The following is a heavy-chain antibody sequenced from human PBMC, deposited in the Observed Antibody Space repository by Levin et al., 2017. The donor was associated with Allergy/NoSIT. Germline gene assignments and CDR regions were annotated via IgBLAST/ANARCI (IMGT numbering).Heavy chain of an antibody. CDR1: GGSISSGGYY. V-gene: IGHV4-31*03. Sequence: SQTLSLTCTVSGGSISSGGYYWSWIRQHPGKGLEWIGYIYYSGSTYYNPSLKSRVTISVDTSKNQFSLKLSSVTAADTAVYYCARGGDGYNSYFDYWGQGTLVTVSS. D-gene: IGHD5-24*01. J-gene: IGHJ4*02. CDR3: ARGGDGYNSYFDY. CDR2: IYYSGST.